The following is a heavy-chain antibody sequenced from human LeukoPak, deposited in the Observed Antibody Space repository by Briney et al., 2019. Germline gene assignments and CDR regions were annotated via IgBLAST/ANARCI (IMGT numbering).Heavy chain of an antibody. V-gene: IGHV3-21*01. CDR3: ARAEYCSSTSCYPYYFDY. D-gene: IGHD2-2*01. CDR1: GFTFSSYS. CDR2: ISSSSSSYI. J-gene: IGHJ4*02. Sequence: PGGSLRLSCAASGFTFSSYSMNWVRQAPGKGLEWVSSISSSSSSYIYYADSVKGRFTISRDNAKNSLYLQMNSLRAEDTAVYYCARAEYCSSTSCYPYYFDYWGQGTLVTVSS.